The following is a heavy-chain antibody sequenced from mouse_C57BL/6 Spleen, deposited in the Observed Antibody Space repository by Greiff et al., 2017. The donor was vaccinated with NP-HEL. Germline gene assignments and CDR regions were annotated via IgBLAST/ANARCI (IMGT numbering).Heavy chain of an antibody. CDR1: GYTFTSYW. Sequence: QVQLQQPGAELVRPGSSVKLSCKASGYTFTSYWMHWVKQRPIQGLAWLCPIDPSASSPHSHHTFKGKATLTVDKSSSTAYMQLSSLTSEDSAVYYCARSSYYGSSFDYWGQGTTLTVSS. J-gene: IGHJ2*01. V-gene: IGHV1-52*01. CDR3: ARSSYYGSSFDY. CDR2: IDPSASSP. D-gene: IGHD1-1*01.